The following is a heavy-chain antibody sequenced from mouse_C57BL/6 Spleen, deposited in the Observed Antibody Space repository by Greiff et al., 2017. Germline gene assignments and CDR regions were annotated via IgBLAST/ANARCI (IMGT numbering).Heavy chain of an antibody. V-gene: IGHV1-15*01. CDR1: GFTFTDYE. Sequence: VQLQQSGAELVRPGASVTLSCTASGFTFTDYEMHWVQQTPVHGLEWIGAIDPGTGATAYNQKFKGKFILTGDKASSTAFLELRSLTSEDSAVYYCTRGYSVQDLAYWGQGTLLTVSA. D-gene: IGHD2-14*01. J-gene: IGHJ3*01. CDR2: IDPGTGAT. CDR3: TRGYSVQDLAY.